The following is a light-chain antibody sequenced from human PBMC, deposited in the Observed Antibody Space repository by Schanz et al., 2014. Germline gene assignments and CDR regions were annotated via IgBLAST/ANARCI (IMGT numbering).Light chain of an antibody. V-gene: IGLV2-8*01. J-gene: IGLJ2*01. Sequence: QSALTQPRSVSGSPGQSVTISCTGTSSDVGGYNYVSWYQQHPGKAPKLIIYEVSKRPSGVPDRFSGSRSGNTASLTVSGLQAEDEADYYCSSSAGSNNVIFGGGTKLTVL. CDR1: SSDVGGYNY. CDR3: SSSAGSNNVI. CDR2: EVS.